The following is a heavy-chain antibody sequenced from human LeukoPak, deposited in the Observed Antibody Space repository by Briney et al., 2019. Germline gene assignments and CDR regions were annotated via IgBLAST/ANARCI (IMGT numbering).Heavy chain of an antibody. CDR2: ISSFGTNT. V-gene: IGHV3-48*03. CDR1: GFTFSNYE. D-gene: IGHD6-13*01. J-gene: IGHJ4*02. CDR3: ASRAGYSSSWSAFDY. Sequence: GGSLRLSCAASGFTFSNYEMNWVRRAPGKGLEWLSYISSFGTNTYNADSVKGRFTISRDNAKNSLYLQMDSLRAEDTAVYYCASRAGYSSSWSAFDYWGQGTLVTVSS.